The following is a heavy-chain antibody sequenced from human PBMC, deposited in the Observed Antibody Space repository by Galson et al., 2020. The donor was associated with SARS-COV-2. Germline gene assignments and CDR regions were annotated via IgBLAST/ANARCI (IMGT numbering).Heavy chain of an antibody. Sequence: SETLSLTCTVSGGSISNFHWSWLRQPPGKGLEWIGYIYHSGSTNYNPSLKSRFTFSVDTSKNQFSLRLSSVTAADTAVYYCARDVSGGSYYDYWGQGTLVTVSS. D-gene: IGHD2-15*01. CDR1: GGSISNFH. CDR3: ARDVSGGSYYDY. CDR2: IYHSGST. J-gene: IGHJ4*02. V-gene: IGHV4-59*01.